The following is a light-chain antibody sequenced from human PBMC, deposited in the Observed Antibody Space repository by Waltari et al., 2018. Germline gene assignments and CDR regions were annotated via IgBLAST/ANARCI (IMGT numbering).Light chain of an antibody. Sequence: FMLTQPHSLSESPGKTVTISCTGSSGATATTSVHWYQQRPGSAPTTVIYENSQRPSGVPDRFSGSIDSSSNSASLIISGLKTEDEADYYCQSYDGTNWVFGGGTKLTVL. J-gene: IGLJ3*02. V-gene: IGLV6-57*02. CDR1: SGATATTS. CDR2: ENS. CDR3: QSYDGTNWV.